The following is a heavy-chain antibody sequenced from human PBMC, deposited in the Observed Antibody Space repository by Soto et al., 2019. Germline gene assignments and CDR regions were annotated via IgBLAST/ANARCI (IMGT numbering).Heavy chain of an antibody. J-gene: IGHJ5*02. D-gene: IGHD3-9*01. CDR3: ARHRGVYYDILTGHSSWFDP. CDR1: GGSISSSSYY. CDR2: IYYSGST. V-gene: IGHV4-39*01. Sequence: SETLSLTCTVSGGSISSSSYYWGWIRQPPGKGLEWIGSIYYSGSTYYNPSLKSRVTISVDTSKNQLSLKLSSVTAADTAVYYCARHRGVYYDILTGHSSWFDPWGQGTLVTVSS.